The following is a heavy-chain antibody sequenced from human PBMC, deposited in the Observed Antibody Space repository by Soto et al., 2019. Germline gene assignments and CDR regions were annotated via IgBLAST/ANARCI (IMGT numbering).Heavy chain of an antibody. Sequence: SETLSLTCTVSGGSISSGGYYWSWIRQPPGKGLEWIGYIYYSGSTYYNPSLRSRVTISVDTSKNQFSLKLSSVTAADTAVYFCARVLDPNWFGPWGQGTLVTVSS. V-gene: IGHV4-30-4*01. CDR1: GGSISSGGYY. D-gene: IGHD2-15*01. CDR2: IYYSGST. J-gene: IGHJ5*02. CDR3: ARVLDPNWFGP.